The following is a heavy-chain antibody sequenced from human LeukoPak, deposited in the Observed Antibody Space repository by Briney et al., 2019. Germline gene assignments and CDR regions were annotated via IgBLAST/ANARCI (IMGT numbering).Heavy chain of an antibody. D-gene: IGHD2-15*01. V-gene: IGHV3-53*01. Sequence: GGSLRLSCAASGFTVSSNYMSWVRRAPGKGLEWVSVIYCGGSTYYADSVKGRFTISRDNSKNTLYLQMNSLRAEDTAVYYCARERVISAGTREPCFDYWGQGTLVTVSS. CDR3: ARERVISAGTREPCFDY. CDR2: IYCGGST. J-gene: IGHJ4*02. CDR1: GFTVSSNY.